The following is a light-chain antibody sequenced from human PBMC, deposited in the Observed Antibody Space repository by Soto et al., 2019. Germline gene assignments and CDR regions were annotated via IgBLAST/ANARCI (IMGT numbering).Light chain of an antibody. Sequence: QLVLTQSPSASASLGASVKLTCTLSGGHSGYVIAWHQQRPEEGPRYLMKVNIDGSHIRGDGIADRFSGSSSGAEHYLTISSLQSEDEADYYCQTWGTGVVFGGGTKLTV. J-gene: IGLJ2*01. V-gene: IGLV4-69*02. CDR2: VNIDGSH. CDR1: GGHSGYV. CDR3: QTWGTGVV.